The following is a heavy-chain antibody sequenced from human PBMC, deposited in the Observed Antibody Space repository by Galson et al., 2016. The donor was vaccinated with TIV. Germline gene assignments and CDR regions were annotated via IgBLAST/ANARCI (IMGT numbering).Heavy chain of an antibody. CDR1: GFTFSSYG. Sequence: SLRLSCAASGFTFSSYGLHWVRQAPGKGLEWVAFISYDGSDINYADSVKGRFTISRDKSKNTLYLQMNSLRPEDTAVYSCARVFASYNFGYWGQGTLVTVSS. CDR3: ARVFASYNFGY. CDR2: ISYDGSDI. J-gene: IGHJ4*02. D-gene: IGHD3-10*02. V-gene: IGHV3-30*04.